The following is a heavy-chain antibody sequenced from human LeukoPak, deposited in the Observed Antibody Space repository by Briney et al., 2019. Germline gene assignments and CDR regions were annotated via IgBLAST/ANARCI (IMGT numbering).Heavy chain of an antibody. CDR2: ISWNSGSI. CDR1: GFTFDDYA. V-gene: IGHV3-9*03. J-gene: IGHJ4*02. CDR3: AKGTTGVVVPAAAIGGNYFDY. D-gene: IGHD2-2*01. Sequence: VRSLRLSCVASGFTFDDYAMHWVRQAPGKGLEWVSGISWNSGSIGYADSVKGRFTISRDNAKNSLYLQMNSLRAEDMALYYCAKGTTGVVVPAAAIGGNYFDYWGQGTLVTVSS.